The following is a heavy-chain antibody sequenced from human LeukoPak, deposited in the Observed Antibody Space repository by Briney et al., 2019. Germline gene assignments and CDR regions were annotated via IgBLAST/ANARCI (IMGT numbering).Heavy chain of an antibody. CDR2: ISGSGGST. Sequence: GGSLRLSCASSGFTFSSYAMSWVRQAPGKGLEWVSAISGSGGSTYYADSVKGRFTISRDNSKNTLYLQMNSLRAEDTAVYYCAKDSSVYGSGIIDYWGQGTLVTVS. V-gene: IGHV3-23*01. CDR3: AKDSSVYGSGIIDY. J-gene: IGHJ4*02. D-gene: IGHD3-10*01. CDR1: GFTFSSYA.